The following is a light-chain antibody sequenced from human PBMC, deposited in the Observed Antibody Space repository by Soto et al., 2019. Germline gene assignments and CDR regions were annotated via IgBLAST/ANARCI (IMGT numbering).Light chain of an antibody. CDR2: TAS. Sequence: DIPMTQSPSSLSASVGDRVTITCRVSQSISNYLNWNLQRPGKAPKLLIFTASSLQSGVPSRFSGSGSGTDFTLTISSLLPDDFATYYCQQSFTSPWTFGQGTKVEIK. CDR3: QQSFTSPWT. V-gene: IGKV1-39*01. CDR1: QSISNY. J-gene: IGKJ1*01.